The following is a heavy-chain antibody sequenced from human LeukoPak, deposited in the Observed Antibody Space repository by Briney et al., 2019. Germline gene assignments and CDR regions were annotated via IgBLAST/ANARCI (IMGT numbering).Heavy chain of an antibody. Sequence: PSETLSLTCAVYGGSFSGYYWSWIRQPPGKGLEWIGEINHSGSTNYSPSLKSRVTISVDTSKNQFSLKLSSVTAADTAVYYCAILQLPFGMDVWGQGTTVTVSS. CDR1: GGSFSGYY. CDR3: AILQLPFGMDV. CDR2: INHSGST. V-gene: IGHV4-34*01. J-gene: IGHJ6*02. D-gene: IGHD2-2*01.